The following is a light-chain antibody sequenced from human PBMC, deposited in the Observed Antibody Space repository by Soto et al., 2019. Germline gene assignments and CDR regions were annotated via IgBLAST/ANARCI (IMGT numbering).Light chain of an antibody. CDR2: SNS. CDR3: AAWDDSLNGPV. Sequence: QSVLTQSPSASGTPGQRVTVSCSGSSPNIGSNTVNWYQQLPGTAPKLLMYSNSERPSGVPDRFSGSKSGTSASLAISGLQSEDEADHYCAAWDDSLNGPVFGGGTKLTVL. CDR1: SPNIGSNT. V-gene: IGLV1-44*01. J-gene: IGLJ3*02.